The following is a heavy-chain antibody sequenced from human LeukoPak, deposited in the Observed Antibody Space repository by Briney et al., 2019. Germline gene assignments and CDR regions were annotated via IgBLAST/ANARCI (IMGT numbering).Heavy chain of an antibody. CDR1: GFTFSRYW. J-gene: IGHJ3*02. D-gene: IGHD3-9*01. CDR3: ARGSRWVLTGYTDDAFDI. CDR2: INPDGSTT. Sequence: GGPLRLSFAASGFTFSRYWLHWVRQAPWKGLEWVSRINPDGSTTTYADSVKGRFPISRDNSKNTLYLQMNSLRAEDTDVYYCARGSRWVLTGYTDDAFDIWGQGKMVTVSS. V-gene: IGHV3-74*01.